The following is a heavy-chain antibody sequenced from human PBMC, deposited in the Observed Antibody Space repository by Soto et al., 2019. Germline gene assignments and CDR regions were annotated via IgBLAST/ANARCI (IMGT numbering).Heavy chain of an antibody. Sequence: ASVKVSCKASGYTFTSYGISWVRQAPGQGLEWMGRISAYNGNTNYAQKLQGRVTMTTDTSTSTAYMELRSLRSDDTAVYYCARDHRGGDFWSGYNNNWFDPWGQGTLVTVS. CDR3: ARDHRGGDFWSGYNNNWFDP. V-gene: IGHV1-18*04. J-gene: IGHJ5*02. D-gene: IGHD3-3*01. CDR2: ISAYNGNT. CDR1: GYTFTSYG.